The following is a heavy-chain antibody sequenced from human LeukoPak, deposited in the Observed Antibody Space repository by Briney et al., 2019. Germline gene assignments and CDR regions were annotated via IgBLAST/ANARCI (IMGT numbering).Heavy chain of an antibody. J-gene: IGHJ4*02. CDR3: TRDCGTSGCDY. D-gene: IGHD5-12*01. V-gene: IGHV3-74*01. CDR1: GFTFSTYA. CDR2: INTDGTST. Sequence: QSGGSLRLSCAASGFTFSTYAMAWVRQAPGKGLVWVSRINTDGTSTTNADSVKGRFTISRDNAKNTVYLQMNSLRVEDTAVYYCTRDCGTSGCDYWGQGTLVTVSS.